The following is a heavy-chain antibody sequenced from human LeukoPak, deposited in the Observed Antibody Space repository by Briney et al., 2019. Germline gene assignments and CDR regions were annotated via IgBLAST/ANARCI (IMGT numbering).Heavy chain of an antibody. CDR3: ARAPGYDAFDI. CDR2: IWYDGSNK. J-gene: IGHJ3*02. V-gene: IGHV3-33*01. CDR1: GFSFSNHG. D-gene: IGHD5-12*01. Sequence: GGSLRLSCAASGFSFSNHGIHWVRQAPGKGLEWVSLIWYDGSNKYYADSVKGRFTISRDDSKNTVYLQMNSLRAGDTSVYYCARAPGYDAFDIWGQGTMVTVSS.